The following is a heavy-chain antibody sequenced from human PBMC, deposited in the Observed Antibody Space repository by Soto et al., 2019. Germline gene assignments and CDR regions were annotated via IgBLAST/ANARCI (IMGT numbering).Heavy chain of an antibody. D-gene: IGHD6-19*01. J-gene: IGHJ4*02. V-gene: IGHV3-30*18. CDR2: ISYDGNNK. Sequence: PGGSLRLSCAASGFTFRSYGIHWVRQAPGKGLEWVAAISYDGNNKYYADSVKGRFTISRDNSKNTLFLQMNSLKSEDTAVYYCAKDRCSSGCYFDYWGQGSLVTVSS. CDR3: AKDRCSSGCYFDY. CDR1: GFTFRSYG.